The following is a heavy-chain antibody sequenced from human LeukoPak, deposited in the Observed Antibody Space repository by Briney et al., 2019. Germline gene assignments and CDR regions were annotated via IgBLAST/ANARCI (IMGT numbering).Heavy chain of an antibody. CDR2: ISGGGITT. J-gene: IGHJ4*02. CDR1: GLTFSSFA. D-gene: IGHD6-19*01. V-gene: IGHV3-23*01. CDR3: PRQSYASGWNPFDY. Sequence: HSGGSLRLSCAASGLTFSSFAMSWVRQAPGKGLEWVSTISGGGITTYYADSAKGRFTISRDNSKNTLYLQMNSLTAEDTAVYYCPRQSYASGWNPFDYWGQGILVTVSS.